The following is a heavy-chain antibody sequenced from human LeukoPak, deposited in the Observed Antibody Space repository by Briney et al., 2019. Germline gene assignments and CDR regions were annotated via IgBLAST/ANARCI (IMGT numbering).Heavy chain of an antibody. CDR1: GVTFSSYA. D-gene: IGHD6-19*01. V-gene: IGHV3-23*01. J-gene: IGHJ3*02. Sequence: QPGGSLRLSCAASGVTFSSYAMSWGRQAPGEGVEWGSAIIGTCVSTYYAHSVTVRFTISTDNSKTTLYLQMNSLRAEDTAVYYCAKDISGSYGSFAFDIWGQGTMVTVSS. CDR2: IIGTCVST. CDR3: AKDISGSYGSFAFDI.